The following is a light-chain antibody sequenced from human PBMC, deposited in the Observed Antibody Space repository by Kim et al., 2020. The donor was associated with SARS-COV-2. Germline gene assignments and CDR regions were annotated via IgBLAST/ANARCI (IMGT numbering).Light chain of an antibody. V-gene: IGLV1-47*01. J-gene: IGLJ3*02. CDR2: SNT. CDR1: SPNIGSNF. CDR3: VVWDDSLSGWL. Sequence: GQSVTISCSGSSPNIGSNFVYWYQQFPGTAPKLLIYSNTQRPSGVPDRFSGSKSGTSASLAISGLRSEDEADYYCVVWDDSLSGWLFGGGTKVTVL.